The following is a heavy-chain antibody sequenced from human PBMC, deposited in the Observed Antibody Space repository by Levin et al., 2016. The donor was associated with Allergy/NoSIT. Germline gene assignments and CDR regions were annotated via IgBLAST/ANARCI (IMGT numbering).Heavy chain of an antibody. Sequence: SETLSLTCAVYGGSFSGYYWSWIRQPPGKGLEWIGEINHSGSTNYNPSLKSRVTISVDTSKNQFSLKLSSVTAADTAVYYCARVLLRYFDWPTLGGNWFDPWGQGTLVTVSS. CDR2: INHSGST. V-gene: IGHV4-34*01. J-gene: IGHJ5*02. CDR3: ARVLLRYFDWPTLGGNWFDP. CDR1: GGSFSGYY. D-gene: IGHD3-9*01.